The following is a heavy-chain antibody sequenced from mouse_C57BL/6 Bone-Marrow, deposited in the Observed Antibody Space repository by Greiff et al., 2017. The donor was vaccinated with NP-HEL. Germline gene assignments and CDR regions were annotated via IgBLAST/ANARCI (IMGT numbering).Heavy chain of an antibody. D-gene: IGHD1-1*01. CDR2: IYPRSGNT. CDR1: GYTFTSYG. CDR3: AFEYCGSSNYYAMDY. V-gene: IGHV1-81*01. Sequence: VQLQQSGAELARPGASVKLSCKASGYTFTSYGISWVKQRTGQGLEWIGEIYPRSGNTYYNEKFKGKATLTADKSSSTAYMELRSLTSEDSAVYFCAFEYCGSSNYYAMDYWGQGTSVTVSS. J-gene: IGHJ4*01.